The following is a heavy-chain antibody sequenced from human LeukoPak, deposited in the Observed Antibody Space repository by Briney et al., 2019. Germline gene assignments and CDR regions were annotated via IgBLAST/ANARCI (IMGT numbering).Heavy chain of an antibody. J-gene: IGHJ6*04. D-gene: IGHD4/OR15-4a*01. CDR2: IIPILGTA. CDR3: AKDLDYSDPVRTDV. CDR1: GGTFSSYT. Sequence: SVKVSCKASGGTFSSYTISWVRQAPGQGLEWMGRIIPILGTANYAQKFQGRVTITADKSTSTAYMELSSLRSEDTAVYYCAKDLDYSDPVRTDVWGKGTTVTVSS. V-gene: IGHV1-69*08.